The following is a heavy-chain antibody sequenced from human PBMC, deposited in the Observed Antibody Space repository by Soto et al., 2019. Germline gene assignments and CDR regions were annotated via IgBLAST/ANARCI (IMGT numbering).Heavy chain of an antibody. D-gene: IGHD5-12*01. J-gene: IGHJ6*02. CDR2: IDPCDSYT. CDR3: ARLAMATRRGYYGMDV. CDR1: GYSFTSYW. Sequence: EVQLVQSGAEVKKPGESLRISCKGSGYSFTSYWISWVRQMPGKGLEWMGRIDPCDSYTDYSPSFQGHLTISADKSISTAYLQWSSLKASDTAMYYCARLAMATRRGYYGMDVWGQGTTVTVSS. V-gene: IGHV5-10-1*01.